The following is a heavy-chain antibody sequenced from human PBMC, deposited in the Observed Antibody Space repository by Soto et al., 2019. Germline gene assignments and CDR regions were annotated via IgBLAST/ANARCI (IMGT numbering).Heavy chain of an antibody. D-gene: IGHD2-21*02. CDR3: ARDGCGGDCYSAYAFDI. J-gene: IGHJ3*02. CDR1: GFTFSSYA. CDR2: ISSNGGST. V-gene: IGHV3-64*01. Sequence: EVQLVESGGGLVQPGGSLRLSCAASGFTFSSYAMHWVRQAPGEGLEYVSAISSNGGSTYYANSVKGRFTISRDNTKNTLNLQMGSMTAEDMAVYYCARDGCGGDCYSAYAFDIWGQGTMVTVSS.